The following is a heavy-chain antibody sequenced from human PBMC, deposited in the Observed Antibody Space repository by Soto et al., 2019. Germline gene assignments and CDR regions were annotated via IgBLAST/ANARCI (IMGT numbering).Heavy chain of an antibody. D-gene: IGHD2-2*01. Sequence: PGGSLRLSCAASGFTFSSYWMSWVRQAPGKGLEWVANIKQDGSEKYYVDSVKGRFTISRDNAKNSLYLQMNSLRAEDTAVYYCARGALGYCSSTSCYWSSGWFDPWGQGTLVTVSS. V-gene: IGHV3-7*01. CDR1: GFTFSSYW. J-gene: IGHJ5*02. CDR2: IKQDGSEK. CDR3: ARGALGYCSSTSCYWSSGWFDP.